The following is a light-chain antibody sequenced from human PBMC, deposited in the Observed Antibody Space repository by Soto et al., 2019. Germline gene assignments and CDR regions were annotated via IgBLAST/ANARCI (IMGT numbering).Light chain of an antibody. CDR2: DVS. CDR3: SSYTTTITLV. V-gene: IGLV2-14*03. CDR1: SSDVGAYNY. Sequence: QSALTQPASVSGSPGQSITISCTGTSSDVGAYNYVSWYQQHPGKVPKVILYDVSDRPSGVSIRFSGSKSGNTASLTISGLQAEDEADYYCSSYTTTITLVFGGGTKLTVL. J-gene: IGLJ2*01.